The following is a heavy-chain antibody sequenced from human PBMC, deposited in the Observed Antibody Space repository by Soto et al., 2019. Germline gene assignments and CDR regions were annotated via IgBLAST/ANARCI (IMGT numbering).Heavy chain of an antibody. CDR2: ISGSGGST. V-gene: IGHV3-23*01. Sequence: PGGSLRLSCAASGFTFSSYAMSWVRQAPGKGLEWVSAISGSGGSTYYADSVKGRFTISRDNSKNTLYLQMNSLRAEDTAVYYCAKVGRRDYYGDYHFDYWGQGTPGHRLL. J-gene: IGHJ4*02. CDR3: AKVGRRDYYGDYHFDY. CDR1: GFTFSSYA. D-gene: IGHD4-17*01.